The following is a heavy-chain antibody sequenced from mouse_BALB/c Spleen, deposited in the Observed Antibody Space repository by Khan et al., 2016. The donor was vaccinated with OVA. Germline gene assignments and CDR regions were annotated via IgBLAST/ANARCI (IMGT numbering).Heavy chain of an antibody. CDR1: GFSLTSHG. CDR2: IWAGGST. J-gene: IGHJ2*01. Sequence: QIQLVQSGPGLVAPSQSLSITCTVSGFSLTSHGVHWVRQPPGKGLEWLGVIWAGGSTNYNSALMSRLSISKDSSKSQVFLKVNSLQTDDTAIYYCARNREPDYFDYWGQGTTLIVSS. CDR3: ARNREPDYFDY. V-gene: IGHV2-9*02.